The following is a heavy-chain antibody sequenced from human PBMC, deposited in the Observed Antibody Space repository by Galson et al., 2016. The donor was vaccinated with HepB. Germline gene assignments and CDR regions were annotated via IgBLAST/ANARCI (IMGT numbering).Heavy chain of an antibody. CDR1: GYVFTTFW. CDR3: ARPYYYTSGSYPAY. J-gene: IGHJ4*02. Sequence: QSGAAVKKPGESLRISCKASGYVFTTFWIGWVRQRPGKGLEWMGTIYPGDSDARYSPSFQGQGTMSADKSTSNVSLQGSSLRASDTAMYFCARPYYYTSGSYPAYWGQGTLVTVSS. V-gene: IGHV5-51*01. D-gene: IGHD3-10*01. CDR2: IYPGDSDA.